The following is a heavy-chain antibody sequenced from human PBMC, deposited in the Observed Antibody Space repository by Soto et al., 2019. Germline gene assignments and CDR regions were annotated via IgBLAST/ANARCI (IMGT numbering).Heavy chain of an antibody. CDR1: GYTFTGYY. CDR2: INPNSGGT. J-gene: IGHJ5*02. CDR3: ARANYCSSTSCSQPYNWFDT. Sequence: ASVKVSCKASGYTFTGYYMHWVRQAPGQGLEWMGWINPNSGGTNYAQKFQGWVTMTRDTSISTAYMELSRLRSDDTAVYYCARANYCSSTSCSQPYNWFDTWGQGTLVTVSS. D-gene: IGHD2-2*01. V-gene: IGHV1-2*04.